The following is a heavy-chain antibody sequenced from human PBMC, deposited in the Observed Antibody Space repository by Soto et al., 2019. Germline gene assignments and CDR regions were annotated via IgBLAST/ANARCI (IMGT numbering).Heavy chain of an antibody. CDR1: GFTLSDVW. D-gene: IGHD6-25*01. CDR2: IKGETFGATI. V-gene: IGHV3-15*07. Sequence: EVQLVESGGGLVKPGESLRLSCAASGFTLSDVWVNWVRQAPGKGLEWVGRIKGETFGATIDYAPALKDRFVISRDDSENTLNLQMNSLKIEDTAVYFCSTVSAQRISPSIYYYGMDVWGQGTTVTVS. CDR3: STVSAQRISPSIYYYGMDV. J-gene: IGHJ6*02.